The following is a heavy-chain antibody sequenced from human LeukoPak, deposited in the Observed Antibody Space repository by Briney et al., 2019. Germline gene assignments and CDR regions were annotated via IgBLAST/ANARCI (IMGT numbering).Heavy chain of an antibody. D-gene: IGHD2-21*01. CDR2: VSYSGST. CDR3: ARVSHGDYGVDV. CDR1: DDSISSSTYY. Sequence: SETLSLTSTLSDDSISSSTYYCGWISQPRGKGRGWIGSVSYSGSTYYNPSLKSRFTISLDTSKNQFSLKLSSVTVADTAVFYCARVSHGDYGVDVWGQGTTVTVSS. J-gene: IGHJ6*02. V-gene: IGHV4-39*07.